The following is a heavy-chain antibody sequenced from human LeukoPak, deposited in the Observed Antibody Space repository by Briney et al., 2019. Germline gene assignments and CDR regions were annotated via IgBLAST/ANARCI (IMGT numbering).Heavy chain of an antibody. V-gene: IGHV3-33*01. J-gene: IGHJ4*02. CDR1: GFTFTFSTYG. CDR3: SRYNTSSWDS. D-gene: IGHD3-3*01. Sequence: GGSLRLSCAASGFTFTFSTYGMHWVRQAPGKGLEWVAVISYDGSLKYYADSARGRFTISRDTSENMLYLQMNNLRAEDTAVYYCSRYNTSSWDSWGQGTLVTVSS. CDR2: ISYDGSLK.